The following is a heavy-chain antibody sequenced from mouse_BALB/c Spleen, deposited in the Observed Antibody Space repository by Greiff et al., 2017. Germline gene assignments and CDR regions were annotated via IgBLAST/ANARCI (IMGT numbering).Heavy chain of an antibody. V-gene: IGHV5-6-5*01. CDR2: ISSGGST. CDR3: ARGRVYYGNYVWFAY. J-gene: IGHJ3*01. Sequence: EVQVVESGGGLVKPGGSLKLSCAASGFTFSSYAMSWVRQTPEKRLEWVASISSGGSTYYPDSVKGRFTISRDNARNILYLQMSSLRSEDTAMYYCARGRVYYGNYVWFAYWGQGTLVTVSA. D-gene: IGHD2-1*01. CDR1: GFTFSSYA.